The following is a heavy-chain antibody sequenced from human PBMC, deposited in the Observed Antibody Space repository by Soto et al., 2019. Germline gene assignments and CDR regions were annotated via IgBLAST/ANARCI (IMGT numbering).Heavy chain of an antibody. V-gene: IGHV4-34*01. J-gene: IGHJ5*02. CDR1: GGSFSGYY. Sequence: TLSLTCAVYGGSFSGYYWSWIRQPPGKGLEWIGEINHSGSTNYNPSLKSRVTISVDTSKNQFSLKLSSVTAADTAVYYCARGRGYSGYDRWFDPWGQGTLVTVSS. CDR3: ARGRGYSGYDRWFDP. D-gene: IGHD5-12*01. CDR2: INHSGST.